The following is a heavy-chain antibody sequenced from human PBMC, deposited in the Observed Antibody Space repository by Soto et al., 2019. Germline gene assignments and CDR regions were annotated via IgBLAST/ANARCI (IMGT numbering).Heavy chain of an antibody. CDR3: ARGAVAGTPYYFDY. V-gene: IGHV3-21*01. J-gene: IGHJ4*02. D-gene: IGHD6-19*01. Sequence: SVRGRFTISRDNAKNSLFLQMNSLRAEDTALYYCARGAVAGTPYYFDYWGQGTLVTVSS.